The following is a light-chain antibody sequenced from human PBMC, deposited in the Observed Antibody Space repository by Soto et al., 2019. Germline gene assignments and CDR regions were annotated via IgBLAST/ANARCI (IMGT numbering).Light chain of an antibody. V-gene: IGKV1-39*01. CDR3: QQSYISPRT. CDR2: AAS. J-gene: IGKJ3*01. Sequence: DIQMTQSPSSMSASVGYRVTITCWASQNIDIYLNWYQQKPGKAPNLLISAASSLQGGVSSRFSVSGSGTDFTLTISSLKPEDFATYFCQQSYISPRTFGPGTKVDIK. CDR1: QNIDIY.